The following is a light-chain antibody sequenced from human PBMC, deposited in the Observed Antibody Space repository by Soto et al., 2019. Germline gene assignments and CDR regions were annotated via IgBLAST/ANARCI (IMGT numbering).Light chain of an antibody. CDR3: SSVTTSSTWV. CDR2: DVS. J-gene: IGLJ3*02. V-gene: IGLV2-14*03. Sequence: QSALTQPASVSGSPGQSITISCTGTINDVCADKYVSWYQQHPGKVPQLMIYDVSIRPSGVSNRFSGSKSGNTASLTISGLQAEDEADYYCSSVTTSSTWVFGGGTKLTVL. CDR1: INDVCADKY.